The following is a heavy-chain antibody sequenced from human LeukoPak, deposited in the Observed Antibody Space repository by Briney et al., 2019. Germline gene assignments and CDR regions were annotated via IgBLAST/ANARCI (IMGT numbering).Heavy chain of an antibody. Sequence: GGSLRLSCAASGFTFSSYSMNWVRQASGKGLEWVSSISTSSSYIYHADSVKGRFTISRDNAKNSLYLQMNSLRAEDTAVYYCARGDFDYWGQGTLVTVSS. CDR3: ARGDFDY. J-gene: IGHJ4*02. CDR1: GFTFSSYS. CDR2: ISTSSSYI. V-gene: IGHV3-21*04.